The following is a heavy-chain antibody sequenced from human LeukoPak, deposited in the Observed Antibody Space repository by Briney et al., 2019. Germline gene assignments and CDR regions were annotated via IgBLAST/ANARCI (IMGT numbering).Heavy chain of an antibody. V-gene: IGHV1-18*01. D-gene: IGHD3-16*02. CDR3: ARDQYDSVWGSYRPYFDY. J-gene: IGHJ4*02. CDR2: ISPYTGNT. CDR1: GYSFTSYD. Sequence: ASVKVSCKASGYSFTSYDINWVRQATGQGLEWMGSISPYTGNTKYAERLQDRVIMTTDTSTRTAYMELRSLRSDDTAVFYCARDQYDSVWGSYRPYFDYWGQGTLVTVSS.